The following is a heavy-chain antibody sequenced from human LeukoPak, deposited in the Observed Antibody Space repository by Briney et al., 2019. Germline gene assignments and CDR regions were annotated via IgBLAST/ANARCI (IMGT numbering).Heavy chain of an antibody. Sequence: GGSLRLSCATSGFTFSDAWMTWVRQAPGKGLEWVAVISYDGSNKYYADSVKGRFTISRDNSKNTLYLQMNSLRAEDMAVYYCARDLRDSSSYWGQGTLVTVSS. CDR3: ARDLRDSSSY. J-gene: IGHJ4*02. V-gene: IGHV3-30-3*01. CDR1: GFTFSDAW. CDR2: ISYDGSNK. D-gene: IGHD6-6*01.